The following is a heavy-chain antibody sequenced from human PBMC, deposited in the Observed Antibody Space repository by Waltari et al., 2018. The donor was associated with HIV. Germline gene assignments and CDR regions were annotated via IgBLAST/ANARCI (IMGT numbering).Heavy chain of an antibody. CDR2: SSAYNGNT. J-gene: IGHJ6*02. CDR1: GYTFTSYG. CDR3: ARAFRVWYSSGWQYSYYGMDV. V-gene: IGHV1-18*01. D-gene: IGHD6-19*01. Sequence: QVQLVQSGAEVKKPGASVKVSCKASGYTFTSYGISWVRQAPGQGLEWMGWSSAYNGNTNHARKLQGRVTMTTDTSTSTSYMELRSLGSDDTAGYYCARAFRVWYSSGWQYSYYGMDVWGQGTTVTVSS.